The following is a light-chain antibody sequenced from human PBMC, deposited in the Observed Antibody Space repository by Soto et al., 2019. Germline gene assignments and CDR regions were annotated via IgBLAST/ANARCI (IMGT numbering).Light chain of an antibody. CDR2: GAS. V-gene: IGKV3-11*01. CDR3: QQYNNWPRT. J-gene: IGKJ1*01. Sequence: EIALTQSPATLSLSPGERATLSCRASQSVSRYLAWYQQKPGQAPRLLIYGASSRATGIPDRFSGSGSGTDFTLTISRLEPEDFAVYYCQQYNNWPRTFGQGTKVDIK. CDR1: QSVSRY.